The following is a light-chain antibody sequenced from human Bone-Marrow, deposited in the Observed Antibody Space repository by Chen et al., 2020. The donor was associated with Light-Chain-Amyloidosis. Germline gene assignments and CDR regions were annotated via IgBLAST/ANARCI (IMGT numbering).Light chain of an antibody. CDR1: TSNIGNNF. CDR2: DNN. Sequence: QSVLTQPPSVSAAPGQKVTISCSGSTSNIGNNFVSWYQQFPGTAPKLLIYDNNRRPSGIPDRFSGSKSGTSANLGITGSQTGDEADYYCGTWDIRLGTVMFGGGTKLTVL. J-gene: IGLJ3*02. V-gene: IGLV1-51*01. CDR3: GTWDIRLGTVM.